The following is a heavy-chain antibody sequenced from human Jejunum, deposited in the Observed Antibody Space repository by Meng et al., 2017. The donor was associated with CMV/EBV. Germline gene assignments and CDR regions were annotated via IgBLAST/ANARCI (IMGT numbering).Heavy chain of an antibody. J-gene: IGHJ4*02. D-gene: IGHD5-18*01. CDR1: FNVSKNY. CDR3: AKYNYGIDY. Sequence: EVQLVESGGGLIQPGGSLKFWFNVSKNYMTWVRQAPGKGLEWVANIKTDGSDKNYVDSVKGRFTISRDNAQNSLYLQMNSLRAEDTAVYYCAKYNYGIDYWGQGTLVTVSS. CDR2: IKTDGSDK. V-gene: IGHV3-7*02.